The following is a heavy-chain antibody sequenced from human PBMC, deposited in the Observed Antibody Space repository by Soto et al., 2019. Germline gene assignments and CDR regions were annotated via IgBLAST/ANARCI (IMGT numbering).Heavy chain of an antibody. CDR1: GGTFSSYT. D-gene: IGHD1-26*01. CDR2: IIPILGRT. J-gene: IGHJ6*02. CDR3: ARDRGRGGSYYIYFYGMDV. Sequence: SVKVSCKASGGTFSSYTISWVRQAPGQGLEWMGIIIPILGRTNYAQKFQGRVTITGDKSTSTAYMELSSLRSEDTAVYYCARDRGRGGSYYIYFYGMDVWGQGTTVTVSS. V-gene: IGHV1-69*08.